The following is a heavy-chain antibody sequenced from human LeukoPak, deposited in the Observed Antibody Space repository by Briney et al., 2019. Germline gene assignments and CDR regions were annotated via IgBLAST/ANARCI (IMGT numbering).Heavy chain of an antibody. Sequence: GGSLRLSCAASGFTFSSYEMNWVRQAPGKGLEWVSYISSSGSTIYYADSVKGRFTISRDNAKNSLYLQMNSLRAEDTAVYYCAKVGDYGDPLGAFDIWGQGTMVTVSS. CDR2: ISSSGSTI. D-gene: IGHD4-17*01. CDR3: AKVGDYGDPLGAFDI. V-gene: IGHV3-48*03. J-gene: IGHJ3*02. CDR1: GFTFSSYE.